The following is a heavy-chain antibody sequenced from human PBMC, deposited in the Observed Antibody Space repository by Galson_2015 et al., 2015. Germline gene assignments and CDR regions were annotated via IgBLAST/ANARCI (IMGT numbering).Heavy chain of an antibody. Sequence: AISGDSVSNSDASWNWIRQSPSRGLEWLGWTYYRSKWSNDYAVSVKSRITIFPDTSKNQFSLQLNSVTLEDTAVYYCARDTGWGFDYLGQGALVTVSS. CDR3: ARDTGWGFDY. J-gene: IGHJ4*02. V-gene: IGHV6-1*01. D-gene: IGHD1-14*01. CDR2: TYYRSKWSN. CDR1: GDSVSNSDAS.